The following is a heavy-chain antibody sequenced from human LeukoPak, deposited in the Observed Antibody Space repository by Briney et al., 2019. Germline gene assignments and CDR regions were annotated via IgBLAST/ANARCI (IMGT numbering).Heavy chain of an antibody. D-gene: IGHD2-21*01. CDR2: IYPSGGST. Sequence: ASVKVSCKASGYTFTSYYMHWVRQAPGQGLEWMGIIYPSGGSTSYAQKFQGRVTMTRDTSTSTVYMELSSLRSEDTAVYYCARDLTYGGDGFFWFDPWGQGTLVTVSS. CDR1: GYTFTSYY. V-gene: IGHV1-46*01. CDR3: ARDLTYGGDGFFWFDP. J-gene: IGHJ5*02.